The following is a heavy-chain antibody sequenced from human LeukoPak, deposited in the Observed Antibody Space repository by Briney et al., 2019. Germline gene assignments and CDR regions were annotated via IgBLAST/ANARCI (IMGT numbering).Heavy chain of an antibody. CDR3: ASYNSAWGAFSDY. V-gene: IGHV5-51*01. CDR1: GYSFTTYW. Sequence: GESLKISCKGSGYSFTTYWIGWVRQMPGKGLEWMGMIYPGDSDTRYSPSFQGQVTISADKSISTAYLQWSSLTASDTAMYYCASYNSAWGAFSDYWGLGSLVTVSS. CDR2: IYPGDSDT. J-gene: IGHJ4*02. D-gene: IGHD6-19*01.